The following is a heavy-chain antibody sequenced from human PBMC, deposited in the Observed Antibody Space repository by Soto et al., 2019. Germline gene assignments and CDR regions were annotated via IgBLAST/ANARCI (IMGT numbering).Heavy chain of an antibody. V-gene: IGHV3-53*01. D-gene: IGHD2-21*01. CDR1: GFGVTESETY. Sequence: EVQMVESGGGLIQPGGSLKLSCAVSGFGVTESETYVRWIRQAPGKGLEWVAAFYRGGRRNYAASVKGRFVISRDKSENSVFLQLNLVRVEDTAVYYCASEVVVGATAKFDRWGQGTMVIVSP. CDR3: ASEVVVGATAKFDR. J-gene: IGHJ5*02. CDR2: FYRGGRR.